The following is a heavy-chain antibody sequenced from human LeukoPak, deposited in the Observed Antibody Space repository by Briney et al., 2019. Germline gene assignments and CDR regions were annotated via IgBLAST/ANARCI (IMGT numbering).Heavy chain of an antibody. CDR2: IIPIFGTA. CDR1: GGTFSSYA. V-gene: IGHV1-69*01. Sequence: GSSVKVSCKASGGTFSSYAISWVRQAPGQGLEWMGGIIPIFGTANYAQKFQGRVTITADESTSTAYMELSSLRSEDTAVYYCARSGYYYDSSGSHALTFDIWGQGTMVTVSS. D-gene: IGHD3-22*01. CDR3: ARSGYYYDSSGSHALTFDI. J-gene: IGHJ3*02.